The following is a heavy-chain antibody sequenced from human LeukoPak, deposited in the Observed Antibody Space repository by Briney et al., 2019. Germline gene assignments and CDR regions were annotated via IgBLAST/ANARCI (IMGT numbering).Heavy chain of an antibody. CDR1: GGSFSGYY. Sequence: SETLSLTCAVYGGSFSGYYWSWIRQPPGKGLEWIGEINHSGSTNYNPSLKSRVTISVDTSKNQFSLKLSSVTAADTAVYHCARLVRFGELLHNWFDPWGQGTLVTVSS. CDR2: INHSGST. V-gene: IGHV4-34*01. D-gene: IGHD3-10*01. J-gene: IGHJ5*02. CDR3: ARLVRFGELLHNWFDP.